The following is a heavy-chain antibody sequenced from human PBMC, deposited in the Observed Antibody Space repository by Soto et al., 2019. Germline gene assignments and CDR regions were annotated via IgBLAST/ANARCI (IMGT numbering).Heavy chain of an antibody. D-gene: IGHD1-26*01. Sequence: SETLSLTCTVSSDSISSYYWIWIRQSPGKGLEWIGYTDYSGNTNYNPSLKSRVTISGDTSKNQFSLRLSSVTAADTAVYYCARAVGAPLYYLVYWGQGTLVNVSS. CDR3: ARAVGAPLYYLVY. CDR2: TDYSGNT. CDR1: SDSISSYY. J-gene: IGHJ4*02. V-gene: IGHV4-59*08.